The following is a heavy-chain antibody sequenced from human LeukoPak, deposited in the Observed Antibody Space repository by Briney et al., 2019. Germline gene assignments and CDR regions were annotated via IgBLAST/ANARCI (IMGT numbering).Heavy chain of an antibody. Sequence: GGSLRLSCAASGFTVSSNYVNWVRQAPGKGLEWVSVIYPDYPTHSRTYYADSVKGRFTISRDNPKNMVYLQMNSLRVEDTAIYYCAKRPRREDSSGSAWFDPWGQGTLVTVSS. J-gene: IGHJ5*02. CDR1: GFTVSSNY. CDR3: AKRPRREDSSGSAWFDP. D-gene: IGHD6-19*01. CDR2: IYPDYPTHSRT. V-gene: IGHV3-66*04.